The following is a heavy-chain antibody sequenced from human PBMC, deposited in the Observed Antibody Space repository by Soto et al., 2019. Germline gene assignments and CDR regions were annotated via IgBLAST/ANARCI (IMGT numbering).Heavy chain of an antibody. CDR3: ARGCSSTSCYPKSYYYGMDV. CDR2: IIPIFGTA. D-gene: IGHD2-2*01. J-gene: IGHJ6*02. V-gene: IGHV1-69*01. Sequence: QVQLVQSGAEVKKPGSSVKVSCKASGGTFSSYAISWVRQAPGQGLEWMGGIIPIFGTANYAQKFQGRVTITADESTSTAYMELSSVRSEDTAVYYCARGCSSTSCYPKSYYYGMDVWGQGTTVTVSS. CDR1: GGTFSSYA.